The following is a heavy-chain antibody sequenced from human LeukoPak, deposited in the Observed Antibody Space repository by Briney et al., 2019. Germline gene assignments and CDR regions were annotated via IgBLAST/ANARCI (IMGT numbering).Heavy chain of an antibody. D-gene: IGHD6-13*01. J-gene: IGHJ4*02. CDR1: GGTFSSYA. CDR3: AREMSAGPMN. V-gene: IGHV1-69*13. CDR2: IIPIFGTA. Sequence: ASVKVSCKASGGTFSSYAISWVRQAPGQGLEWMGGIIPIFGTANYAQKFQGRVTITADESTSTAYMELSSLRSEDTAVYYCAREMSAGPMNWGQGTLVTVSS.